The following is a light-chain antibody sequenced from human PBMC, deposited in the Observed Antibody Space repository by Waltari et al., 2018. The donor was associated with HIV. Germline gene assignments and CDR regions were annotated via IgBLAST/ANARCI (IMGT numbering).Light chain of an antibody. CDR2: GAS. J-gene: IGKJ1*01. CDR3: QQYDKWPPGT. Sequence: EILLTQSPATLSVSPGETATLSCRASQIIHTNLAWYQQRPGQSPNLLIFGASTRATGVPARFGGSGSGTDFTLTISSLQSEDFAVYFCQQYDKWPPGTFGQGTRV. V-gene: IGKV3-15*01. CDR1: QIIHTN.